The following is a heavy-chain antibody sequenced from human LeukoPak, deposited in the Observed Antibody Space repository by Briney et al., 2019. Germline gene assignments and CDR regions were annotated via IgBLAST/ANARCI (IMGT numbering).Heavy chain of an antibody. V-gene: IGHV1-2*02. J-gene: IGHJ4*02. Sequence: ASVKVSCKASGYTFTGYYMHWVRQAPGRGLEWMGWINPNSGGTNYAQKFQGRVTMTRDTSISTAYMELSRLRSDDTAVYYCARVLTAAAGKSHFDYWGQGTLVTVSS. CDR3: ARVLTAAAGKSHFDY. CDR2: INPNSGGT. CDR1: GYTFTGYY. D-gene: IGHD6-13*01.